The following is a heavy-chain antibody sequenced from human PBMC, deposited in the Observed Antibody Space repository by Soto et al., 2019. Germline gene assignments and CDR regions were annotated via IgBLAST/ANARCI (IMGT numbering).Heavy chain of an antibody. J-gene: IGHJ3*02. CDR3: ARGARLKTDYGDYVDVFDI. D-gene: IGHD4-17*01. V-gene: IGHV3-13*01. CDR2: IGTAGDT. Sequence: GGSLRLSCAASGFTFSSYDMHWVRQATGKGLEWVSAIGTAGDTYYPGSVKGRFTISRENAKNSLYLQMNSLRAGDTAVYYCARGARLKTDYGDYVDVFDIWGQGTMVTVSS. CDR1: GFTFSSYD.